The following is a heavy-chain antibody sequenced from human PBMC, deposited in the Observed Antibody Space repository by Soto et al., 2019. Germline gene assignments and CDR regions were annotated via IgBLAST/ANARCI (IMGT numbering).Heavy chain of an antibody. V-gene: IGHV3-23*01. CDR1: GFTFSSYA. CDR3: AKDSSGWYKYFDY. J-gene: IGHJ4*01. Sequence: PVGSLRLSCAASGFTFSSYAMSWVRQAPGKGLEWVSAISGSGGSTYYADSVKGRFTISRGNSKNTLYLQMNSLRAEDTAVYYCAKDSSGWYKYFDYWGHGTPVTVSS. D-gene: IGHD6-19*01. CDR2: ISGSGGST.